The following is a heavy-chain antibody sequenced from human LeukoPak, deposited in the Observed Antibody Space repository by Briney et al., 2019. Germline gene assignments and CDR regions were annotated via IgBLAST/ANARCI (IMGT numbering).Heavy chain of an antibody. D-gene: IGHD1-26*01. V-gene: IGHV1-46*01. J-gene: IGHJ4*02. CDR2: INIPSGGST. CDR1: GYPFTSYY. CDR3: TRELGGSYNDY. Sequence: ASVKVSCKASGYPFTSYYIHWVRQAPGQGLEWVGIINIPSGGSTSYGQKFQGRVTMTRDTSTSTVYMELSSLRSEDTAVYYCTRELGGSYNDYWGQGTPVTVSS.